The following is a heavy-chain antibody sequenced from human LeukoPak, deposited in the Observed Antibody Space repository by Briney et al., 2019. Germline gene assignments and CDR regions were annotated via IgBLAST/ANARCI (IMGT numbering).Heavy chain of an antibody. CDR2: IIPDSGGA. D-gene: IGHD6-19*01. Sequence: ASVTVSCKTSGYTFTNYYVHWVRQAPGQGLEWMGYIIPDSGGADYDQRFQGRVTMTTDTSTSTAYMELRSLRSDDTAVYYCARRRSEEFDFDCWGQGTLVTVSS. CDR1: GYTFTNYY. J-gene: IGHJ4*02. V-gene: IGHV1-18*01. CDR3: ARRRSEEFDFDC.